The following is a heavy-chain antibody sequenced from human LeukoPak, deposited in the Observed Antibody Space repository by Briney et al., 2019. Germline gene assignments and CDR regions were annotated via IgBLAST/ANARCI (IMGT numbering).Heavy chain of an antibody. Sequence: SETLSLTCIVSGASINSHYWSWIRQPPGKGLEWIGHSFYSGSTNYSPSLKSRVTISVDRPNKKVSLRLKSVSAADTAIYYCARGTGYWNYRVWGRGTLIIVSS. CDR2: SFYSGST. CDR3: ARGTGYWNYRV. V-gene: IGHV4-59*11. D-gene: IGHD1-7*01. CDR1: GASINSHY. J-gene: IGHJ4*02.